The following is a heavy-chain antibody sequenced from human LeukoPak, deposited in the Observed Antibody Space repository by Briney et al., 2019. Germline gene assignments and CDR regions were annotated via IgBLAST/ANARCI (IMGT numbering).Heavy chain of an antibody. CDR2: ISSSGSTI. V-gene: IGHV3-48*03. Sequence: AGGSLRLSCAASGFTFSSYEMNWVRQAPGKGLEWVSYISSSGSTIYYADSVKGRFTISRDNAKNSLYLQMNSLRAEDTAVYYCAGWGSAAAGGVDNYWGQGTLVTVSS. J-gene: IGHJ4*02. D-gene: IGHD6-13*01. CDR1: GFTFSSYE. CDR3: AGWGSAAAGGVDNY.